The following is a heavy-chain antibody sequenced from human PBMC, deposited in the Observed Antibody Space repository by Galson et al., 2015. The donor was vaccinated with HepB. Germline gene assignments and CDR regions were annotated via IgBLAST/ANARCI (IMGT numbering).Heavy chain of an antibody. D-gene: IGHD6-19*01. CDR1: GGTFSSYA. CDR2: IIPIFGTA. CDR3: ASMGYSSKYYYYYGMDV. V-gene: IGHV1-69*01. J-gene: IGHJ6*02. Sequence: SCKASGGTFSSYAISWVRQAPGQGLEWMGGIIPIFGTANYAQKFQGRVTITADESTSTAYMELSSLRSEDTAVYYCASMGYSSKYYYYYGMDVWGQGTTVTVSS.